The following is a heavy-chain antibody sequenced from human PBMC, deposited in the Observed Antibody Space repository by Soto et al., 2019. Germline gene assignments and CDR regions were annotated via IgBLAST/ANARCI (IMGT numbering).Heavy chain of an antibody. CDR3: ASDIVVVVAANDAFDI. CDR2: ISSSSSYI. V-gene: IGHV3-21*01. J-gene: IGHJ3*02. D-gene: IGHD2-15*01. Sequence: EVQLVESGGGLVKPGGSLRLSCAASGFTFSSYSMNWVRQAPGKGLEWVSSISSSSSYIYYADSVKGRFTISRDNAKNSLYLQMNSLRAEDTDVYYCASDIVVVVAANDAFDIWGQGTMVTVSS. CDR1: GFTFSSYS.